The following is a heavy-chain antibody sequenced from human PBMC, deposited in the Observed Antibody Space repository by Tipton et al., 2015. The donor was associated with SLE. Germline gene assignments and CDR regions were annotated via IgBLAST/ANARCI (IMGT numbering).Heavy chain of an antibody. CDR2: IWYDGSNK. J-gene: IGHJ2*01. CDR1: GFTFSTSA. Sequence: SLRLSCAASGFTFSTSAMHWVRQAPGKGLEWVAVIWYDGSNKFYADSVKGRFTISRDNSKNTVYLQMGSVRPEDMAVYYCAKVGGTTYGWNFDLWGRGTQVTVSS. CDR3: AKVGGTTYGWNFDL. V-gene: IGHV3-33*03. D-gene: IGHD1-7*01.